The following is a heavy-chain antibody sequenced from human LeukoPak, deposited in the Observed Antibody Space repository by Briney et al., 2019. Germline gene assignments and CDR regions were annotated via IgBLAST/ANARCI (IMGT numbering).Heavy chain of an antibody. V-gene: IGHV3-21*01. J-gene: IGHJ4*02. CDR1: GFTFSSYS. CDR2: ISSSSSYI. Sequence: GWSLRLSCAASGFTFSSYSMNWVRQAPGKGLEWVSSISSSSSYIYYADSVKGRFTISSDNAKNSLYLQMNSLSAEDTAVYYCARDAIGYCSSTSCYGDYWGQGTLVTVSS. CDR3: ARDAIGYCSSTSCYGDY. D-gene: IGHD2-2*01.